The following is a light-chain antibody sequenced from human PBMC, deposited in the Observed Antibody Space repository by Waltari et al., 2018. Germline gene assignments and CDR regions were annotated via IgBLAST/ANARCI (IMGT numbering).Light chain of an antibody. CDR3: QQYNNWPPLYT. Sequence: EIVMTQSPATLSVSPGERATLSCRASQSVSSNLAGYQQKPGQAPRLLIYGASTRATGIPARLSGSGSGTEFTLTISSMQSEDFAVYYCQQYNNWPPLYTFGQGTKLEIK. J-gene: IGKJ2*01. CDR2: GAS. CDR1: QSVSSN. V-gene: IGKV3-15*01.